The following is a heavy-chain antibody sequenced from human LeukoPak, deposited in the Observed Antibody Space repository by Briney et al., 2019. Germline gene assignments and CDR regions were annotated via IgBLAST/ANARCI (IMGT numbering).Heavy chain of an antibody. Sequence: GGSLRLSCAASGFIFSDYYMSWIRQAPGKGLEWVSYISSSGSTIYYADSVKGRFTISRDNAKDSLYPQMNSLRAEDTAAYYCARDPGSGYEEHFDYWGQGTLVTVSS. CDR2: ISSSGSTI. CDR1: GFIFSDYY. V-gene: IGHV3-11*01. D-gene: IGHD5-12*01. J-gene: IGHJ4*02. CDR3: ARDPGSGYEEHFDY.